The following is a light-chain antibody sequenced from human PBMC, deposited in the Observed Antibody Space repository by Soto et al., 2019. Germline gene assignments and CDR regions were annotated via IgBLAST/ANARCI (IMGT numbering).Light chain of an antibody. CDR2: GAS. CDR3: QQRYNTPLT. V-gene: IGKV1-39*01. Sequence: DIQMTQSPSSLSASVGDRVTITCRASQTISNYLNWYQQKPGKVPKLLIYGASSLQSGVPSRFSGSGSGTDFTLTISSLQPEDFATYYCQQRYNTPLTFGGGTKVDIK. J-gene: IGKJ4*01. CDR1: QTISNY.